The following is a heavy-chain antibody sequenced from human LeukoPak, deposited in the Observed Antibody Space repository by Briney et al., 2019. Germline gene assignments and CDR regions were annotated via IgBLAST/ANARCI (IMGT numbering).Heavy chain of an antibody. CDR3: ARDSGDWFDP. V-gene: IGHV4-31*03. J-gene: IGHJ5*02. CDR1: GGSISSGGYY. Sequence: SQTLSLTCTVSGGSISSGGYYWSWIRQHPGKGLEWIGYIYYSGSTYYNPSLKSRVTISIDTSKNQFTLKLSSVAAADTAVYYCARDSGDWFDPWGQGTLVTVSS. CDR2: IYYSGST.